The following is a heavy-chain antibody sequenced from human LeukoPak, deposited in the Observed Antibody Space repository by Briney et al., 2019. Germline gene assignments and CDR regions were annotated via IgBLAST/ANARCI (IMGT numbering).Heavy chain of an antibody. CDR1: GFTFSSYA. J-gene: IGHJ5*02. CDR2: ISYDGSNK. Sequence: GGSLRLSCAASGFTFSSYAFHWVRQAPGKGLEWVVVISYDGSNKYYADSVEGRFTVSRDNSKNTLYLQMNNLRAEDTAVYYCARDSAGYYYDNSGYWFDPWGQGTLVTVSS. D-gene: IGHD3-22*01. V-gene: IGHV3-30*04. CDR3: ARDSAGYYYDNSGYWFDP.